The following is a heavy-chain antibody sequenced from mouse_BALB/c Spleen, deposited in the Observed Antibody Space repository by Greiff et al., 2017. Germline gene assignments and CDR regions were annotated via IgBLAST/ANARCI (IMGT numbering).Heavy chain of an antibody. V-gene: IGHV1-69*02. J-gene: IGHJ4*01. D-gene: IGHD2-1*01. CDR2: IYPSDSYT. Sequence: VQLQQPGAELVRPGASVKLSCKASGYTFTSYWINWVKQRPGQGLEWIGNIYPSDSYTNYNQKFKDKATLTVDKSSSTAYMQLSSPTSEDSAVYDCTRLGNRGAMDYWGQGTSVTVSS. CDR1: GYTFTSYW. CDR3: TRLGNRGAMDY.